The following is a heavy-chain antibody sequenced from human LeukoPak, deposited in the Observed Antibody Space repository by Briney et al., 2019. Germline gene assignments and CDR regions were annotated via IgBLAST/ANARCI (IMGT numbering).Heavy chain of an antibody. CDR3: VRGARAVTRHLDY. Sequence: GGSLRLSCAASGFTFSRHPMHWVRQAPGKGLEWVAVIVYDGSEKYYKESVKGRFTISRDNSKNSLYLQMNSLRPEDTAVYYCVRGARAVTRHLDYWGQGTLVTVSS. V-gene: IGHV3-30*04. J-gene: IGHJ4*02. CDR2: IVYDGSEK. CDR1: GFTFSRHP. D-gene: IGHD4-23*01.